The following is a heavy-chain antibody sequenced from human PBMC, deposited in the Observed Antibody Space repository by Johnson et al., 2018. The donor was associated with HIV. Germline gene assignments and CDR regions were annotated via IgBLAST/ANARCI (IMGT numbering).Heavy chain of an antibody. CDR1: GFTFSSYA. D-gene: IGHD2-21*02. CDR2: ISYDGSNK. CDR3: ARGTVCGGDCYSRAFDI. J-gene: IGHJ3*02. Sequence: QVQLVESGGGVVQPGRSLRLSCAASGFTFSSYAMHWVRQAPGKGLEWVAVISYDGSNKYYADSVKGRFTISRDNSKNTLYLQMGSLRAEDMAVYYCARGTVCGGDCYSRAFDIWGQGTMVTVSS. V-gene: IGHV3-30*14.